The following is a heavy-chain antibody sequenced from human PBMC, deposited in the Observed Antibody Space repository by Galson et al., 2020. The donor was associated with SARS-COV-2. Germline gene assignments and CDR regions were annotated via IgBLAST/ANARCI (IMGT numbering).Heavy chain of an antibody. Sequence: SQTLSLTCAISGASVSSNSAGWIWIRQSPSRGLEWLGRTYYRSKWSNDFAASVRSRITINADTSKNQFSLQLSSVTPEDTAVYYCAGELVTGGSDWRPDNWGQGTLVTVSS. CDR1: GASVSSNSAG. CDR3: AGELVTGGSDWRPDN. V-gene: IGHV6-1*01. CDR2: TYYRSKWSN. J-gene: IGHJ4*02. D-gene: IGHD2-21*02.